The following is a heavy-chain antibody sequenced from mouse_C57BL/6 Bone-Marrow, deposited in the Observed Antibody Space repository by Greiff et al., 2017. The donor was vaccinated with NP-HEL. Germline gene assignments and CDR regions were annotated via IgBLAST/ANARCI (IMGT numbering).Heavy chain of an antibody. J-gene: IGHJ4*01. V-gene: IGHV1-15*01. D-gene: IGHD2-2*01. Sequence: VQLQQSGAELVRPGASVTLSCKASGYTFTDYEMHWVKQTPVHGLEWIGAIDPETGGTAYNQKFKGKAILTADKSSSTAYMELRGLTSEDSAVYYCTRGSMVTTKDYAMDYWGQGTSVTVSS. CDR3: TRGSMVTTKDYAMDY. CDR1: GYTFTDYE. CDR2: IDPETGGT.